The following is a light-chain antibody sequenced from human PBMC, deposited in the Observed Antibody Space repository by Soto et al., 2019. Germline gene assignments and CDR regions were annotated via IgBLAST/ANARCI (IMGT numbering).Light chain of an antibody. Sequence: EIVLTQSPATLSLSPGERATLSCRASPSVTNYLAWYQQKPGQPPRLLISGAFNRAAGIPARFSGSGSGTDFTLTISSLEPEDSAVYYCQQRNIWPPVTFGQGTRLEIK. J-gene: IGKJ5*01. V-gene: IGKV3-11*01. CDR1: PSVTNY. CDR3: QQRNIWPPVT. CDR2: GAF.